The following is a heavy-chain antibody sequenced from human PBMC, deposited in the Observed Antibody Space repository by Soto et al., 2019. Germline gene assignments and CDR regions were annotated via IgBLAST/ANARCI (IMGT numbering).Heavy chain of an antibody. CDR2: IWYDGSNK. CDR3: ARDPGISYDSSGYSFDY. J-gene: IGHJ4*02. V-gene: IGHV3-33*01. D-gene: IGHD3-22*01. Sequence: SCAASGFTFSSYGMHWVRQAPGKGLEWVAVIWYDGSNKYYADSVKGRFTISRDNSKNTLYLQMNSLRAEDTAVYYCARDPGISYDSSGYSFDYWGQGTLVTVSS. CDR1: GFTFSSYG.